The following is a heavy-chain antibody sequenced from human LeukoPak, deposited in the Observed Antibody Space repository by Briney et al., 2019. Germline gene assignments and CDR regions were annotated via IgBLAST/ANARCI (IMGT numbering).Heavy chain of an antibody. D-gene: IGHD3-10*01. Sequence: ASVKVSCKASGYTLTGYYMHWVRQAPGQGLEWMGWINPNSGGTNYAQKFQGRVTMTRDTSISTAYMELSRLRSDDTAVYYCARDRTPLVRRTYYYYYYMDVWGKGTTVTVSS. CDR2: INPNSGGT. CDR3: ARDRTPLVRRTYYYYYYMDV. J-gene: IGHJ6*03. CDR1: GYTLTGYY. V-gene: IGHV1-2*02.